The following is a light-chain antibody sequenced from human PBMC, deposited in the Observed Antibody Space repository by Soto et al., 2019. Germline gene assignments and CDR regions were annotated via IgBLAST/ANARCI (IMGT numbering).Light chain of an antibody. Sequence: EIVLTQSPATLSLSPGERATLSCRASQSVSSYLAWYQQKPGQAPRLLIYDASNRATGIPARFSGSGSGTDFTLTISSLEPEDFAVYYCQQRSNWPPEGTCRQGTKVDI. CDR2: DAS. J-gene: IGKJ1*01. CDR3: QQRSNWPPEGT. CDR1: QSVSSY. V-gene: IGKV3-11*01.